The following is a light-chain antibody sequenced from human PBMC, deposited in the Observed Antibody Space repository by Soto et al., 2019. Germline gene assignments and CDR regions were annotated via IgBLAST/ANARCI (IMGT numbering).Light chain of an antibody. CDR1: RSVSDTL. CDR2: GTS. Sequence: EIVLTQSPGTLSLSPGERATLPCRADRSVSDTLLTWFQQKPGQAPRLLIFGTSNRAPGIPDRFIGMWSWTDFTLTISRLEPDDLSVYYGQQRSDWPITFVQGTRLEIK. V-gene: IGKV3D-20*02. CDR3: QQRSDWPIT. J-gene: IGKJ5*01.